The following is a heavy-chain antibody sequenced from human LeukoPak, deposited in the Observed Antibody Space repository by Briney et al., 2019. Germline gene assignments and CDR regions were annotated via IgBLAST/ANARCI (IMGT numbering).Heavy chain of an antibody. V-gene: IGHV1-2*02. CDR2: INPNSGGT. Sequence: GASVKVSCKASGYTFTGYYMHWVRQAPGQGLEWMGWINPNSGGTNYAQNFQGRVTMTMDTSISTAYMELSGLRSDDTAVFYCARGKVVAAALGGQGAQGGLFDYWGQGTLVSVSS. J-gene: IGHJ4*02. CDR1: GYTFTGYY. CDR3: ARGKVVAAALGGQGAQGGLFDY. D-gene: IGHD2-2*01.